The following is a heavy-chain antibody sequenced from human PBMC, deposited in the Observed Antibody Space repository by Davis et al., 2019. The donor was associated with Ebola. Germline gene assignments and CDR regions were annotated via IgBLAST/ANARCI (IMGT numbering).Heavy chain of an antibody. J-gene: IGHJ4*02. CDR2: IYYSGST. V-gene: IGHV4-61*08. D-gene: IGHD6-6*01. Sequence: MPSETLSLTCTVSGCSISTGGYYWSWIRQHPGKGLEWIGYIYYSGSTNYNPSLKSRVTISVDTSKNQFSLKLSSVTAADTAVYYCARAGWYSSSSYDYWGQGTLVTVSS. CDR3: ARAGWYSSSSYDY. CDR1: GCSISTGGYY.